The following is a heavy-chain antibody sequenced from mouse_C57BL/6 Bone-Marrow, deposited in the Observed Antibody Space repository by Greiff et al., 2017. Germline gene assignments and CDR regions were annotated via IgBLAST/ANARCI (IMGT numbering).Heavy chain of an antibody. CDR1: GFTFNTYA. V-gene: IGHV10-3*01. J-gene: IGHJ2*01. D-gene: IGHD2-1*01. Sequence: DVQLVESGGGLVQPKGSLKLSCAASGFTFNTYAMHWVRQAPGKGLEWVARIRSKSSNYATYYADSVKDRFTISRDDSQSMLYLQMNNLKTEDTAMYYCVRGDYYGNFYYFDDWGQGTTLTVSS. CDR2: IRSKSSNYAT. CDR3: VRGDYYGNFYYFDD.